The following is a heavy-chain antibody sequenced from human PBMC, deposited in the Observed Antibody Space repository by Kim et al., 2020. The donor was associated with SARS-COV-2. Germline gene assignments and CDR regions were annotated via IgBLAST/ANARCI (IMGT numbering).Heavy chain of an antibody. J-gene: IGHJ4*02. CDR3: AKRGGNTYYYFDY. Sequence: ADSVKGRLPISRDNSKNTLYLQMNSLRAEDTALYYCAKRGGNTYYYFDYWGQGTLVTVSS. V-gene: IGHV3-23*01. D-gene: IGHD2-15*01.